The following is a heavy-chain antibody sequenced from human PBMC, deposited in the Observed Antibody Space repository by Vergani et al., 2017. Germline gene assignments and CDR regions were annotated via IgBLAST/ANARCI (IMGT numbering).Heavy chain of an antibody. CDR2: ISSSSSTI. Sequence: EVQLVESGGGLVQPGGSLRLSCAASGFTFSSYSMNWVRQAPGKGLEWVSYISSSSSTIYYADSVKGRFTISRDNAKNSLYLQMNSRRAEETAVCYCARVPGEYEFWSGYWGTDYYYMDVWGKGTTVTVSS. CDR3: ARVPGEYEFWSGYWGTDYYYMDV. D-gene: IGHD3-3*01. J-gene: IGHJ6*03. V-gene: IGHV3-48*04. CDR1: GFTFSSYS.